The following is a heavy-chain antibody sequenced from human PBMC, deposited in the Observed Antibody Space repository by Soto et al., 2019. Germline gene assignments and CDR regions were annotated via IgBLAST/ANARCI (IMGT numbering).Heavy chain of an antibody. CDR2: INPSGGST. J-gene: IGHJ6*02. Sequence: ASVKVSCKASGYTFTSYYMHWVRQAPGQGLEWMGIINPSGGSTSYAQKFQGIVTMIRDTSTSAVYMELSSLRSEDTAVYYCARVPYYDRYGMDVWGQGTAVTVSS. CDR3: ARVPYYDRYGMDV. CDR1: GYTFTSYY. D-gene: IGHD3-22*01. V-gene: IGHV1-46*01.